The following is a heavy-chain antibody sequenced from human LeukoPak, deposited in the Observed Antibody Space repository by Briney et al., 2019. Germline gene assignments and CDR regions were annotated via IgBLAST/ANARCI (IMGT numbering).Heavy chain of an antibody. J-gene: IGHJ4*02. CDR2: VFDSGST. V-gene: IGHV4-31*03. CDR1: GGSFSSGTYH. D-gene: IGHD3-22*01. Sequence: SETLSRTCTVSGGSFSSGTYHWSWVRQHPGKGLEWIGYVFDSGSTDYNPPLKSRVTISVDTSENQFYLKVNSVTAADTAVYYCARDTHYYDSTGYSLYYFDYWGQGTLVTVSS. CDR3: ARDTHYYDSTGYSLYYFDY.